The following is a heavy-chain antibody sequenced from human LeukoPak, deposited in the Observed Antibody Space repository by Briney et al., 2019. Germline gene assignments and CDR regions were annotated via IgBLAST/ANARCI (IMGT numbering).Heavy chain of an antibody. J-gene: IGHJ3*02. CDR2: IIPMLGTV. D-gene: IGHD4-17*01. CDR1: GGTFSSYA. V-gene: IGHV1-69*04. CDR3: AREEDDYGDYDAFDI. Sequence: GASVKVSCKVFGGTFSSYAINWVRQAPGQGLEWMGRIIPMLGTVNYAQKFQGRVTIIADKFTSTAYVELSSLRSEDTAVYYCAREEDDYGDYDAFDIWGQGTMVTVSS.